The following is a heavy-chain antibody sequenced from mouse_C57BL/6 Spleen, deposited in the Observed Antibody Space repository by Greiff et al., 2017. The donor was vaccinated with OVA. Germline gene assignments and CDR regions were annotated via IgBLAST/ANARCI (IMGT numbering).Heavy chain of an antibody. J-gene: IGHJ2*01. CDR3: ARAHYYGSSYDYFDY. CDR1: GFTFSDYY. CDR2: INYDGSST. Sequence: EVHLVESEGGLVQPGSSMKLSCTASGFTFSDYYMAWVRQVPEKGLEWVANINYDGSSTYYLDSLKSRFIISRGNAKNILYLQMSSLKSEDTATYYCARAHYYGSSYDYFDYWGQGTTLTVSS. V-gene: IGHV5-16*01. D-gene: IGHD1-1*01.